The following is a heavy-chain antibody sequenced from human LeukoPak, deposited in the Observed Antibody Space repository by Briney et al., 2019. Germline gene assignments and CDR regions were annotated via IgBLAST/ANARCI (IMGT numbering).Heavy chain of an antibody. V-gene: IGHV4-59*01. J-gene: IGHJ4*02. Sequence: PSETLSLTCTVPGGSISNYYWSWIRQPPGKGLEWIGYIYYSGATNYNPSLKSRVTISVDTSKNQCSLKLNSVTAADTAVYYCARGVYIAAAQYGYWGQGTLVTVSS. D-gene: IGHD6-13*01. CDR1: GGSISNYY. CDR2: IYYSGAT. CDR3: ARGVYIAAAQYGY.